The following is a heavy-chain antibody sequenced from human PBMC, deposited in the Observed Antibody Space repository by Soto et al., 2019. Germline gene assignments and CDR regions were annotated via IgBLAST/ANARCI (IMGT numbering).Heavy chain of an antibody. CDR2: IYYSGST. CDR3: ARSSDDYGDYDAFDI. J-gene: IGHJ3*02. V-gene: IGHV4-59*01. D-gene: IGHD4-17*01. Sequence: SETLSLTCTVSGGSISSYYWSWIRQPPGKGLEWIGYIYYSGSTNYNPSLKSRVTISVDTSKNQFSLKLSSVTAADTAVYYCARSSDDYGDYDAFDIWGQGTMVTVSS. CDR1: GGSISSYY.